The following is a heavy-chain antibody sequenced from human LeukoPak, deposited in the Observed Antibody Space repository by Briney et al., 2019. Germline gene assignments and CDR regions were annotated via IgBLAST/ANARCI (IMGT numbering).Heavy chain of an antibody. D-gene: IGHD3-3*01. V-gene: IGHV3-23*01. CDR3: AKIDYTINA. Sequence: AGGSLRLSCAASGFSFSSYAMSWVRQAPGKGLKWVSSISDSGGNPYYADSVKGRFAISRDNSKNTLYLHMHSLRAEDTALYYCAKIDYTINAWGQGTLVTVSS. CDR1: GFSFSSYA. J-gene: IGHJ5*02. CDR2: ISDSGGNP.